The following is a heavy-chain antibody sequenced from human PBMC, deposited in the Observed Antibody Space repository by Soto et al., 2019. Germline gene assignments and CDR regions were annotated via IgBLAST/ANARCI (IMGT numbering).Heavy chain of an antibody. D-gene: IGHD6-19*01. V-gene: IGHV3-21*01. CDR3: GRDLAQAGNY. CDR1: GFTFSSYA. J-gene: IGHJ4*02. Sequence: GGSLRLSCAASGFTFSSYAVNWVRQTQEKGLEWVSSISSTSSYTHYSDSVKGRFTISRDNANNSLFLQMNSLRAEDTATYYCGRDLAQAGNYWGQGVLVTVSS. CDR2: ISSTSSYT.